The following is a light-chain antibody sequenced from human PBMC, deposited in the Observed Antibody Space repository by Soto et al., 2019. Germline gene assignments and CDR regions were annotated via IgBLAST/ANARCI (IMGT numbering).Light chain of an antibody. Sequence: EIVMTQSPDARSVSPAEGATLSCRASQSVSSNLAWYQQKPGQAPRLLIYGASTRATGIPARFSGSGSGTEFTLTISSLQSEDFAVYNCQQYNNWPLTFSQGTKV. CDR3: QQYNNWPLT. CDR2: GAS. V-gene: IGKV3-15*01. CDR1: QSVSSN. J-gene: IGKJ1*01.